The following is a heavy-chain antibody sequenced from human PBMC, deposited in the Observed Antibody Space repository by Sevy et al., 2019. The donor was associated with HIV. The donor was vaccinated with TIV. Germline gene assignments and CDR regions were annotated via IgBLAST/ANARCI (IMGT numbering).Heavy chain of an antibody. Sequence: GGSLRLSCAASGFTFDDYTMHWVRQAPGKGLEWVSLISWDGGSTYYADSVKGRFTISRDNSKNSLYLQMNSLRTEDTALYYCAKLWGSLSGPDYWGQGTLVTVSS. CDR1: GFTFDDYT. CDR3: AKLWGSLSGPDY. D-gene: IGHD6-6*01. J-gene: IGHJ4*02. CDR2: ISWDGGST. V-gene: IGHV3-43*01.